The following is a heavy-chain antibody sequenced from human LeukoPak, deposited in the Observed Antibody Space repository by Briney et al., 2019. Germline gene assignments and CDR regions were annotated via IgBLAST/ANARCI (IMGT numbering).Heavy chain of an antibody. Sequence: GGSLRLSCAASGFTFSSYAMSWVRQAPGKGLEWVSAISGSGGSTYYADSVKGRFTISRDNSKNTLYLQMNSLRAEDTAVYYCAKGEWELLASYYFDYWGQGALVTVSS. CDR1: GFTFSSYA. CDR2: ISGSGGST. CDR3: AKGEWELLASYYFDY. V-gene: IGHV3-23*01. D-gene: IGHD1-26*01. J-gene: IGHJ4*02.